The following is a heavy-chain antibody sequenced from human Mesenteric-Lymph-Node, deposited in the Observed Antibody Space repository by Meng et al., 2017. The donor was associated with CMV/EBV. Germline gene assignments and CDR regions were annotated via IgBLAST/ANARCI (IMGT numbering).Heavy chain of an antibody. CDR3: ARTGSSSEGADY. J-gene: IGHJ4*02. Sequence: GGSLRLSCAASGFTFSSYGMHWVRQAPGKGLEWVAVIWYDGSNKYYADSVKGRFTISRDNSKNTLYLQMNSLRAEDTAVYYCARTGSSSEGADYWGQGTLVTVSS. CDR2: IWYDGSNK. CDR1: GFTFSSYG. D-gene: IGHD6-6*01. V-gene: IGHV3-30*19.